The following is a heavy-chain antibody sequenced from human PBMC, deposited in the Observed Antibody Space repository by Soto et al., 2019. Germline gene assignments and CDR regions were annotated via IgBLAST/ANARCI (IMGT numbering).Heavy chain of an antibody. CDR1: GFTFSSYW. CDR2: ISSSSSFT. CDR3: ARSLSADY. Sequence: PGGSLRLSCAASGFTFSSYWMSWVRQAPGKGLEWIAYISSSSSFTTYADSVKGRFTMSRDNAKNSLYLQMNSLTAEDTAVYYCARSLSADYWGQGTLVPVSS. J-gene: IGHJ4*02. V-gene: IGHV3-11*03. D-gene: IGHD3-16*02.